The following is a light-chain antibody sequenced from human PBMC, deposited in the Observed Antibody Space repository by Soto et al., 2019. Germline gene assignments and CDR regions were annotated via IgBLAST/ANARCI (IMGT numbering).Light chain of an antibody. CDR2: GAS. J-gene: IGKJ3*01. V-gene: IGKV3-20*01. CDR1: QSVSSSY. CDR3: QQFGSSPS. Sequence: EIVLTQSPGTLFLSPGERATLSCRASQSVSSSYLAWYRQRPGQAPRLLIYGASIRATGIPDRFSGSGSGTDFTLTISRLEPEDFAVYYCQQFGSSPSFGPGTTVDI.